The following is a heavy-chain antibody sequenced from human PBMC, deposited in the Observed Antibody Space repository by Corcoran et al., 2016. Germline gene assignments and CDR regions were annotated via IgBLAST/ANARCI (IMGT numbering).Heavy chain of an antibody. CDR1: GGSISSYY. CDR3: ARGGGTTAP. V-gene: IGHV4-59*01. Sequence: QVQLQESGPGLVKPSETLSLTCTVSGGSISSYYWSWIRQPPGKGLEWIGYIYYSGSTNYNPSLKSRVTISVDTSKNQFSLKLSSVTAADTAVYYGARGGGTTAPWGQGTRVSVSS. CDR2: IYYSGST. J-gene: IGHJ5*02. D-gene: IGHD1-1*01.